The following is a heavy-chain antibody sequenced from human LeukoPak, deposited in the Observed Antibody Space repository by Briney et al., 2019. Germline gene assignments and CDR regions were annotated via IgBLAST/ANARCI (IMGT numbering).Heavy chain of an antibody. D-gene: IGHD3-22*01. J-gene: IGHJ4*02. Sequence: RVSCKASGGTFSSYAISWVRQAPGQGLEWMGRIITMFGTANYAQKLKGRVTITTDESTSTAYMEMSSLRSEDTAVYYCARDLTAGKWLLLPFDYWGQGTLVTVSS. CDR1: GGTFSSYA. CDR3: ARDLTAGKWLLLPFDY. CDR2: IITMFGTA. V-gene: IGHV1-69*05.